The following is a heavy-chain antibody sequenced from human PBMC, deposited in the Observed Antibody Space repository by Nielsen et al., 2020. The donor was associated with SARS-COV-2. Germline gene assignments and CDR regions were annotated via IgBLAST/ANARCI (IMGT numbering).Heavy chain of an antibody. V-gene: IGHV3-15*01. CDR3: TTDRGVAIRPLFDS. J-gene: IGHJ4*02. Sequence: GESLKISCTLFGLSVTDAWMGWVRRAPGRGLEWIGRINSKSDGGTTDYAAPIRDRVFVSRDESTNTVFLQMSSLMAEDTAVYYCTTDRGVAIRPLFDSWGQGTRVTVSS. CDR2: INSKSDGGTT. CDR1: GLSVTDAW. D-gene: IGHD3-3*01.